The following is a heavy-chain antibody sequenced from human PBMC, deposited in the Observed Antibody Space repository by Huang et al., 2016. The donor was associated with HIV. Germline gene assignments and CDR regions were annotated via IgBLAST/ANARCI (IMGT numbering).Heavy chain of an antibody. Sequence: QVHLVESGGGVVQPGRSLKLSCAASGFTFSTNPIHWVRQGPGQWLKWVAVIPHDGSTKFYAEAVKGRSAISRDNAKNMVYLQIYRLRIEDTGVYYCAREKGLEDWGQGTLVTVSS. CDR1: GFTFSTNP. CDR3: AREKGLED. V-gene: IGHV3-30*09. CDR2: IPHDGSTK. D-gene: IGHD1-1*01. J-gene: IGHJ4*02.